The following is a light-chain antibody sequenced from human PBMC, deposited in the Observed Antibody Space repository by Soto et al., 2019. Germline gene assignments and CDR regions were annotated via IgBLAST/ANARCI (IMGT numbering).Light chain of an antibody. CDR2: EGT. CDR1: SSDIGRYKF. CDR3: SSSTNTNTLVI. V-gene: IGLV2-14*01. J-gene: IGLJ2*01. Sequence: QSALTQPASVSGSPGQSITISCTGTSSDIGRYKFVSWFQQHPGKAPKLIIFEGTNRPSGVSNRFSGSKSRNTASLTISGLQAEDEAIYFCSSSTNTNTLVIFGGGTQLTVL.